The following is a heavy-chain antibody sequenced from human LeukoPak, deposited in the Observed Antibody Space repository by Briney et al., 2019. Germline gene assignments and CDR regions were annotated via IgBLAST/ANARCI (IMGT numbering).Heavy chain of an antibody. V-gene: IGHV3-23*01. CDR3: AKDRVAVAGTAKHFDS. D-gene: IGHD6-19*01. J-gene: IGHJ4*02. Sequence: GGSLRLSCTGSGFIFGDYAVSWVRQAPGKGLEWVSTITNNVESTYYADSVKGRFTISRDNSKNTLFLQMNSLRPEDTALYYCAKDRVAVAGTAKHFDSWGQGTLVTVSS. CDR2: ITNNVEST. CDR1: GFIFGDYA.